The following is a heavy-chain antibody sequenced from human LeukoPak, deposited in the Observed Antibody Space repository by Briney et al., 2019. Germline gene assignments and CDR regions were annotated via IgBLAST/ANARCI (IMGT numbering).Heavy chain of an antibody. D-gene: IGHD2-15*01. CDR2: ISTYNGNT. J-gene: IGHJ6*02. V-gene: IGHV1-18*01. CDR1: DYTFTSYG. Sequence: ASVKVSCKASDYTFTSYGISWVRQAPGQGLEWMGWISTYNGNTNYAQKLQGRVTMTTDTSTSTAYMELRSLRSDDTAVYYCARDELHNYYYYGMDVWGQGTTVTVSS. CDR3: ARDELHNYYYYGMDV.